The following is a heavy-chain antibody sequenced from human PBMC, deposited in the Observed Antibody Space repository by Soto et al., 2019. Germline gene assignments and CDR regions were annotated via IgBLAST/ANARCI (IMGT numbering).Heavy chain of an antibody. CDR3: ARGARI. CDR2: IKEDGSEK. J-gene: IGHJ3*02. CDR1: RFTFSGYW. Sequence: EVQLVESGGDLVQPGGSLRLSCADSRFTFSGYWMYWVRQAPGKGLEWVANIKEDGSEKNYVDSVRGRFTISRDNAKNSLYLQMNSLRAEDTAVYYCARGARIWGRGTMVTVS. V-gene: IGHV3-7*01.